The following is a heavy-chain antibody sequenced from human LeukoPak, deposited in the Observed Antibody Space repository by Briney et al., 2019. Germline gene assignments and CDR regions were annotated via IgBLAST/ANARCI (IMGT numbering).Heavy chain of an antibody. D-gene: IGHD1-26*01. V-gene: IGHV4-4*07. CDR3: ARAIFSGSYYEDAFDI. CDR1: GRSISSYY. Sequence: PSETLSLTCTVSGRSISSYYWSWIRQPAGKGLEWIGRIYTSGSTNYNPSLKSRVTMSVDTSKNQFSLKLSSVTAADTAVYYCARAIFSGSYYEDAFDIWGQGTMVTVSS. J-gene: IGHJ3*02. CDR2: IYTSGST.